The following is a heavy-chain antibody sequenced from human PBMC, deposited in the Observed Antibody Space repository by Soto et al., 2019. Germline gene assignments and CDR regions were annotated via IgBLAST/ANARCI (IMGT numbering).Heavy chain of an antibody. Sequence: ASLKGSCKASGYAFTSYGSSWGRQAPGQGLEWMGWISAYNGNTNYAQKLQGRVTMTTDTSTSTAYMELRSLRSDDTAVYYCAGGSGINWFDPWGQGTLVTVSS. CDR3: AGGSGINWFDP. J-gene: IGHJ5*02. V-gene: IGHV1-18*01. D-gene: IGHD1-26*01. CDR1: GYAFTSYG. CDR2: ISAYNGNT.